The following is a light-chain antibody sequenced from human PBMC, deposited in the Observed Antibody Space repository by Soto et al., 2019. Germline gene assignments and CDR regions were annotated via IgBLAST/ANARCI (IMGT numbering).Light chain of an antibody. CDR1: SSNIGGNI. Sequence: QLVLTQSPSTSGTPGQRVTISCSGSSSNIGGNIVNWYQQIPGTAPKLLIYTNNQRPSGIPDRFSGSKSGTSASLAISGLQSEDEADYYCAVWDDSLNGVLFGGGTKLTVL. J-gene: IGLJ2*01. V-gene: IGLV1-44*01. CDR2: TNN. CDR3: AVWDDSLNGVL.